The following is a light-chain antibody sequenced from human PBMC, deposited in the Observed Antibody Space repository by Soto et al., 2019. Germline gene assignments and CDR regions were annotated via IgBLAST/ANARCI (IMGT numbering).Light chain of an antibody. J-gene: IGKJ4*01. CDR2: AAS. Sequence: DIQMAQSPSSVSASVGARITITCRASRDMHSWLVWVQVKPGKAPERLIYAASTLQSGFPSRFSGSGSGTELTLTISSLQPEDFATYYCQQAHEFPRTFGGGTKVEIK. CDR1: RDMHSW. CDR3: QQAHEFPRT. V-gene: IGKV1-12*01.